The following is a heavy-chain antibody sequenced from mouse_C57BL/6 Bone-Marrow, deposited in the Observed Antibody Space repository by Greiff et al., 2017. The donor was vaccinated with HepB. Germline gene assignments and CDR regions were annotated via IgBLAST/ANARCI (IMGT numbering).Heavy chain of an antibody. CDR1: GYTFTSYG. CDR3: ARNLITTVEVGFAY. J-gene: IGHJ3*01. Sequence: QVHVKQSGAELARPGASVKLSCKASGYTFTSYGISWVKQRTGQGLEWIGEIYPRSGNTYYNEKFKGKATLTADKSSSTAYMELRSLTSEDSAVYFCARNLITTVEVGFAYWGQGTLVTVSA. D-gene: IGHD1-1*01. CDR2: IYPRSGNT. V-gene: IGHV1-81*01.